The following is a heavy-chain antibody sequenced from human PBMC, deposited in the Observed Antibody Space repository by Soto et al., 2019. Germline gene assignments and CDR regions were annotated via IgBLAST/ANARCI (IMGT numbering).Heavy chain of an antibody. Sequence: QVQLVQSGAEVKKPGASVTVSCRASGETFTGYYMHWARQAPGQGLEWMGWINPNSGVTKYAQKFQGWVTMTRDTSIRTVYMQLSRLRSDDTAVYYCARESGGATATLDYYYFYMDVWGTGTTVTVSS. CDR2: INPNSGVT. V-gene: IGHV1-2*04. J-gene: IGHJ6*03. CDR1: GETFTGYY. D-gene: IGHD5-12*01. CDR3: ARESGGATATLDYYYFYMDV.